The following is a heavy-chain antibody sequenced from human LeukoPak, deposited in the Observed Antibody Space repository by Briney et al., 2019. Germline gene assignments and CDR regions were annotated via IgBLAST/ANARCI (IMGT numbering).Heavy chain of an antibody. CDR2: INHSGST. Sequence: SETLSLTCAVYGGSFRGYYWSWIREPPGKGVEWIGEINHSGSTNYNPSLKSRVTISVDTSKNQFSLKLSSVTAADTAVYYCARRIAARRWYFDIWGRGTLVTVSS. D-gene: IGHD6-6*01. CDR3: ARRIAARRWYFDI. V-gene: IGHV4-34*01. J-gene: IGHJ2*01. CDR1: GGSFRGYY.